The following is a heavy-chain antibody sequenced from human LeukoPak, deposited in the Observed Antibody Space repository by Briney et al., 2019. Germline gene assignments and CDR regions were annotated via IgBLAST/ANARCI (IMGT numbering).Heavy chain of an antibody. CDR3: ATVYSGFAYNWFDP. J-gene: IGHJ5*02. CDR2: MSDDGTVT. Sequence: GGSLRLSCEVSGLPFSRSWMHWVRQLPGRGLMWVSSMSDDGTVTTYADSVKGRFIISRDNAKNTLYLQLNSLRGEDTALYFCATVYSGFAYNWFDPWGQGTLVTVSS. D-gene: IGHD5-12*01. CDR1: GLPFSRSW. V-gene: IGHV3-74*01.